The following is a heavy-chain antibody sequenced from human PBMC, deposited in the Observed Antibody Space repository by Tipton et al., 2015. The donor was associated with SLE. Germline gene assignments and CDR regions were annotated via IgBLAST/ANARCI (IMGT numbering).Heavy chain of an antibody. CDR2: MNPNSGNT. Sequence: QVQLVQSGAEVKKPGASVKVSCKASGYTFTSYDINWVRQATGQGLEWMGWMNPNSGNTGYAQKFQGRVTMTRNTSISTAYMELSGLRSEDTAVYYCASDGAWGYPRAFDIWGQGTMVTVSS. D-gene: IGHD4/OR15-4a*01. CDR3: ASDGAWGYPRAFDI. V-gene: IGHV1-8*01. CDR1: GYTFTSYD. J-gene: IGHJ3*02.